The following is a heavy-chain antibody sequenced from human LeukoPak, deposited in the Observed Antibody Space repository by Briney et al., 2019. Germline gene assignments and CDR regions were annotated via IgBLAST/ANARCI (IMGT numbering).Heavy chain of an antibody. CDR3: ARDLGIPTSPFDY. Sequence: PGGSLRFSCSVSGFTFNSYAMHWVRHAPGTGLEWVSLISADGFRTNYADSVKGRFTISRDNSKNSLFLQMNSLRSEDTAFYFCARDLGIPTSPFDYWGLGTLVTASS. V-gene: IGHV3-43*02. CDR2: ISADGFRT. CDR1: GFTFNSYA. D-gene: IGHD3-16*01. J-gene: IGHJ4*02.